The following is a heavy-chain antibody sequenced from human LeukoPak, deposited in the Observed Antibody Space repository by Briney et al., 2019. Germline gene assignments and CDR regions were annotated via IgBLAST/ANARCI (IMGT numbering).Heavy chain of an antibody. CDR2: IYTSGST. CDR1: GGSISSGSYY. J-gene: IGHJ6*03. CDR3: ARDRDAYYYYYMDV. Sequence: SETLSLTCTVSGGSISSGSYYWSWIRQPAGKGLEWIGRIYTSGSTNYNPSLKSRVTISVDTSKNQFSLKLSSVTAADTAVYYCARDRDAYYYYYMDVWGKGTTVTVSS. V-gene: IGHV4-61*02.